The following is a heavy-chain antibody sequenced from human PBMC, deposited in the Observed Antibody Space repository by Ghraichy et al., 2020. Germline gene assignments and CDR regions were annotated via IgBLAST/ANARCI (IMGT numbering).Heavy chain of an antibody. CDR3: ARYSTSPPSYYYGMDV. CDR1: GGSISSINW. V-gene: IGHV4-4*02. CDR2: IYHSGST. Sequence: GSLRLSCAVSGGSISSINWWSWVRQPPGKGLEWIGEIYHSGSTNYNPSLKSRVTMSVDKSKSQFSLRLNSVTAADTAVYYCARYSTSPPSYYYGMDVWGQGTTVTVSS. J-gene: IGHJ6*02. D-gene: IGHD6-6*01.